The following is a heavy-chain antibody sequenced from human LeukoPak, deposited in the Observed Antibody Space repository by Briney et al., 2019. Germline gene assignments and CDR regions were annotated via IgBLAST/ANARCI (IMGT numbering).Heavy chain of an antibody. CDR2: ISAYNANT. Sequence: MGCISAYNANTNYAQKLQGRVTMTTDTSTSTAYMELRSLRSDDTAVYYCARQTGFGWFDPWGQGTLVTVSS. CDR3: ARQTGFGWFDP. D-gene: IGHD3-9*01. J-gene: IGHJ5*02. V-gene: IGHV1-18*01.